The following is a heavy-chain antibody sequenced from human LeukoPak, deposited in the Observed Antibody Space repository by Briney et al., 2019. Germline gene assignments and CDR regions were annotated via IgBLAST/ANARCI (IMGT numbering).Heavy chain of an antibody. D-gene: IGHD3-22*01. CDR1: GLTFSSYA. CDR3: AKDTVRNVASNYYDSSGYYSRDDY. V-gene: IGHV3-23*01. Sequence: GGSLRLSCAASGLTFSSYAMSWVRQAPGKGLEWVSAISGSGGSTYYADSVKGRFTISRDNSKNTLYLQMNSLRAEDTAVYYCAKDTVRNVASNYYDSSGYYSRDDYWGQGTLVTVSS. CDR2: ISGSGGST. J-gene: IGHJ4*02.